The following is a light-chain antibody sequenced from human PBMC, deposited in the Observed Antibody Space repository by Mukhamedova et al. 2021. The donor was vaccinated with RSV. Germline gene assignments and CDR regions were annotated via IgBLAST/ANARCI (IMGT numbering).Light chain of an antibody. Sequence: WYQRRVHGKAPKLLIYDASNLKTGVPSRFSGSGSGTVFTFTISSLQPEDIATYYCQQLGTFGGGTKVEIK. CDR2: DAS. J-gene: IGKJ4*01. CDR3: QQLGT. V-gene: IGKV1-33*01.